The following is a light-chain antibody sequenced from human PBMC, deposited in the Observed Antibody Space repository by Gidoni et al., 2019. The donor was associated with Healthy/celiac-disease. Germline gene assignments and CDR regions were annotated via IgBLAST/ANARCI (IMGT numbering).Light chain of an antibody. CDR1: QGISSY. V-gene: IGKV1-39*01. CDR3: QQSDSTPQYT. J-gene: IGKJ2*01. CDR2: AAS. Sequence: DIQMTQSPSSLSASVGDRVTITCQASQGISSYLNWYQQKPGKAPKLLIYAASSLQRGAPSRFSGSGSGTDFTLTISSLQPEDIATYYCQQSDSTPQYTFGQGTKLEIK.